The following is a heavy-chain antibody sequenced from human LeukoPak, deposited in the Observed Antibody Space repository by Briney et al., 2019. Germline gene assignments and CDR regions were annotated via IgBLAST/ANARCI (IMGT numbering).Heavy chain of an antibody. CDR1: GFTFDDYT. D-gene: IGHD3-10*01. CDR3: ARAKPKNMVRGLIMRRESRYYFDY. V-gene: IGHV3-43*01. Sequence: SGGSLRLSCTASGFTFDDYTMYWVRQAPGKGLEWVSVIDWDGGSTYYADSVKGRFTISRDNSKSTLYIQMNSLRAEDTAVYYCARAKPKNMVRGLIMRRESRYYFDYWGQGTLVTVSS. J-gene: IGHJ4*02. CDR2: IDWDGGST.